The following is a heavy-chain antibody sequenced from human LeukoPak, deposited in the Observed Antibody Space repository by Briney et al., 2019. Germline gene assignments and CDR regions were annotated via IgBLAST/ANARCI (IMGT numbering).Heavy chain of an antibody. J-gene: IGHJ6*04. CDR3: ARDARPVYGDYDDGLDV. CDR1: GFTVSSNY. V-gene: IGHV3-53*01. Sequence: GGSLRLSCAASGFTVSSNYMSWVRRAPGKGLEWVSVIYSGGSTYYSDSVTGRFTISRDNSKNTLYLQMNSLRAEDTAVYYCARDARPVYGDYDDGLDVWGKGTTVTVSS. D-gene: IGHD4-17*01. CDR2: IYSGGST.